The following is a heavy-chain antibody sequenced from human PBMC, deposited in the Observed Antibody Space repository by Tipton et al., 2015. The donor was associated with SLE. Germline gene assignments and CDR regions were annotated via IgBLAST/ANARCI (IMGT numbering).Heavy chain of an antibody. D-gene: IGHD3-10*01. V-gene: IGHV3-21*01. Sequence: SLRLSCAASGFTFSSYSMNWVRQAPGKGLEWVSSISSSSSYIYYADSVKGRFTISRDNATNSLYLQMNSLRAEDTAVYYCARDTGFGELLGYWGQGTLVTVSA. CDR3: ARDTGFGELLGY. CDR2: ISSSSSYI. CDR1: GFTFSSYS. J-gene: IGHJ4*02.